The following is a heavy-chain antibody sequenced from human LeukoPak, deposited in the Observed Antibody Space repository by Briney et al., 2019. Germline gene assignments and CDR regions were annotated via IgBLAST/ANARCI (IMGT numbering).Heavy chain of an antibody. D-gene: IGHD2-2*01. CDR3: ARADPPKYSSSTSCPMGAPSRAAGPRADAFDI. CDR1: GGSFSGYY. V-gene: IGHV4-34*01. CDR2: INHIGST. J-gene: IGHJ3*02. Sequence: SETLSLTCAVYGGSFSGYYWSWIRQPPGSGLEWMGEINHIGSTNYNPSPKSRVTISVDTSKNQFSLKLSSVAAADTAVYYCARADPPKYSSSTSCPMGAPSRAAGPRADAFDIWGQGTMVTVSS.